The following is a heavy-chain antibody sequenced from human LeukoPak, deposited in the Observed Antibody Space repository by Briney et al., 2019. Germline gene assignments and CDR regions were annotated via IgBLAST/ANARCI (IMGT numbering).Heavy chain of an antibody. Sequence: PAETLSLTCTVSGDSIRRDNYYWGWIRQPPAKGLEWIGSIYYSGSTYYNPSLKSRVTIFVDTSKNQFSLKLSSVTAADTAVYYCARLSGDYSSGWSYFGYWGQGTLVTVSS. CDR3: ARLSGDYSSGWSYFGY. D-gene: IGHD6-19*01. CDR1: GDSIRRDNYY. V-gene: IGHV4-39*01. CDR2: IYYSGST. J-gene: IGHJ4*02.